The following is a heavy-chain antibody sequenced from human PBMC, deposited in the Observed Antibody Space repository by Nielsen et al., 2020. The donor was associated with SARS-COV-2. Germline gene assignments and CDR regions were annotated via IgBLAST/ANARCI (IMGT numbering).Heavy chain of an antibody. CDR3: ARDRNIRRDGYKADFYYYYYGMDV. D-gene: IGHD5-24*01. J-gene: IGHJ6*02. CDR2: IYYSGST. V-gene: IGHV4-59*01. Sequence: WIRQPPGKGLEWIGYIYYSGSTNHNPSLKSRVTISVDTSKNQFSLKLSSVTAADTAVYYCARDRNIRRDGYKADFYYYYYGMDVWGQGTTVTVSS.